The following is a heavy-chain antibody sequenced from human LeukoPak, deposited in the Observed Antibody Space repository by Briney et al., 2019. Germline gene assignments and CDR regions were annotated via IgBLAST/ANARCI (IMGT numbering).Heavy chain of an antibody. J-gene: IGHJ4*02. CDR1: GFTFSSYG. Sequence: GRSLRLSCAASGFTFSSYGMHWVRQAPGKGLEWVAVISYDGSNKYYADSVKGRFTISRDNAKNSLYLQMNSLRAEDTAVYYCARNRVVVPAHWGQGNLVTVSS. D-gene: IGHD2-2*01. CDR2: ISYDGSNK. CDR3: ARNRVVVPAH. V-gene: IGHV3-30*03.